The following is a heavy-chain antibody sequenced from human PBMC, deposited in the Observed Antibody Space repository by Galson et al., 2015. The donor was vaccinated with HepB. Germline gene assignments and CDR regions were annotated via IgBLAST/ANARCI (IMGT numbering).Heavy chain of an antibody. D-gene: IGHD4-17*01. Sequence: SLRLSCAASGFTFSDYYMSWIRQAPGKGLEWVSHISSSSSYTNYADSVKGRFTISRVNAKNSLYLQMNGLRAEDTAVYYCARVAASDYGDHTHFDYWGQGTLVTVSS. V-gene: IGHV3-11*06. CDR1: GFTFSDYY. J-gene: IGHJ4*02. CDR3: ARVAASDYGDHTHFDY. CDR2: ISSSSSYT.